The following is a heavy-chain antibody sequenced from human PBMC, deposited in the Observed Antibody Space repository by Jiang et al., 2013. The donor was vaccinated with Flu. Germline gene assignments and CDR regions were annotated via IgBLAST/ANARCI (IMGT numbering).Heavy chain of an antibody. CDR2: ISTYNGNT. V-gene: IGHV1-18*01. CDR3: VRDFGEAER. Sequence: GAEVKKPGASVKVSCKASGYTFTSYGITWVRLAPGQGLEWMGWISTYNGNTNFAQNLQGRVTMTTDTSTSTAYMELRSLRSDDTAVYYCVRDFGEAERWGQGTLVTVSS. J-gene: IGHJ4*02. CDR1: GYTFTSYG. D-gene: IGHD3-10*01.